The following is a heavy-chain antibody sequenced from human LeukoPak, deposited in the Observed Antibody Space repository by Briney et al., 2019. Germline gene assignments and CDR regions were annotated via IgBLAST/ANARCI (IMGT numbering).Heavy chain of an antibody. CDR1: GGSISSFY. CDR3: ARGNYDDSYAYGGDFDS. Sequence: SETLSLTCTVSGGSISSFYWNWIRQPPGKGLEWIGYMSNSGSTNYNPSLKSRLTISVDTSKNHLSLRLSSVTAADTAVYYCARGNYDDSYAYGGDFDSWGQGTLVTVSS. D-gene: IGHD3-16*01. V-gene: IGHV4-59*01. CDR2: MSNSGST. J-gene: IGHJ4*02.